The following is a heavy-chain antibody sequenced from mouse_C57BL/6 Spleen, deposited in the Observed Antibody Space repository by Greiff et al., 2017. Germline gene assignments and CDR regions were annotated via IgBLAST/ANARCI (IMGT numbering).Heavy chain of an antibody. CDR3: ARSYYYGHYFDY. D-gene: IGHD1-1*01. CDR2: IDPSDSYT. CDR1: GYTFTSYW. J-gene: IGHJ2*01. V-gene: IGHV1-69*01. Sequence: QVQLQQPGAELVMPGASVKLSCKASGYTFTSYWMHWVKQRPGQGLEWIGEIDPSDSYTNYNQKFKGKSTLTVDKSSSTAYMQLSSLTSEDSAVYYCARSYYYGHYFDYWGQGTTLTVSS.